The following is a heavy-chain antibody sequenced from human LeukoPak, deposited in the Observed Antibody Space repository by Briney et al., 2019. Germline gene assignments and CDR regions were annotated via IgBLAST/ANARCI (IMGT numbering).Heavy chain of an antibody. Sequence: GASVKVSCKASGYTFTGYYMHWVRQAPGQGLEGMGWINPNSGGTNYAQKFQGRVTMTRDTSISTAYMELSRLRSDDTAVYYCARDRDYGDSFDYWGQGTLVTVSS. CDR2: INPNSGGT. J-gene: IGHJ4*02. V-gene: IGHV1-2*02. CDR1: GYTFTGYY. D-gene: IGHD4-17*01. CDR3: ARDRDYGDSFDY.